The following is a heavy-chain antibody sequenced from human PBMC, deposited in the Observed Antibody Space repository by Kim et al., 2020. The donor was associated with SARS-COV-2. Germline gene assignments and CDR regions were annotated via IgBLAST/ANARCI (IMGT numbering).Heavy chain of an antibody. CDR1: GDSVSSNSAA. CDR2: TYYRSKWYN. J-gene: IGHJ6*02. D-gene: IGHD6-13*01. CDR3: ARSPARRMGRRGIGQYSSSRDGMDV. V-gene: IGHV6-1*01. Sequence: SQTLSLTCAISGDSVSSNSAAWNWIRQSPSRGLEWLGRTYYRSKWYNDYAVSVKSRITINPDTSKNQFSLQLNSVTPEDTAVYYCARSPARRMGRRGIGQYSSSRDGMDVWGQGTTGTVSS.